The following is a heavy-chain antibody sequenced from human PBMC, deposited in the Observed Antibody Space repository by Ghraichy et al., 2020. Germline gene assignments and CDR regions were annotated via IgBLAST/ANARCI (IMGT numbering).Heavy chain of an antibody. V-gene: IGHV3-7*01. CDR1: GFTFSTYW. J-gene: IGHJ4*02. D-gene: IGHD6-13*01. Sequence: GGSLRLSCAASGFTFSTYWMSWVRQAPGKGLEWVANMNQEGSEKYYVDSVEGRFAISRDNAKNSLYLQMNSLRVEDTAVYFCAKLAYSSSWYIDSWGQGTLLTVSS. CDR2: MNQEGSEK. CDR3: AKLAYSSSWYIDS.